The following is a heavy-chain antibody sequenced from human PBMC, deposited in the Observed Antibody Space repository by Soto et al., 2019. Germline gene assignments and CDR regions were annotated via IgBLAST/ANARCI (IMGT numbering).Heavy chain of an antibody. J-gene: IGHJ4*02. CDR2: IIPMFDTT. Sequence: QVQLVQSGAEVKKPRSSLKVSCKASGGTFSTYTFTWVRQAPGHGLEWMGGIIPMFDTTIYAQNFHGRVTITADESTSTAYMELSSLRSEDTALYFCATTDDSSGYYYFDYWGQGTLVTVSS. V-gene: IGHV1-69*12. D-gene: IGHD3-22*01. CDR3: ATTDDSSGYYYFDY. CDR1: GGTFSTYT.